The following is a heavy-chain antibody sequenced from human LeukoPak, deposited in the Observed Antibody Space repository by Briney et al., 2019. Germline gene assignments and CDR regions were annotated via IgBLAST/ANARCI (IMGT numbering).Heavy chain of an antibody. CDR2: INPSSGNT. CDR3: ARHSLIGTTPFDY. J-gene: IGHJ4*02. V-gene: IGHV1-46*01. Sequence: ASVKVSCKASGYTFISYYIHWVRQAPGQGLEWMGLINPSSGNTPYAQQFQGRVTMTRDTTTSTVYMELSSLRSEDTAVYYCARHSLIGTTPFDYWGQGTLVTVPS. CDR1: GYTFISYY. D-gene: IGHD1-20*01.